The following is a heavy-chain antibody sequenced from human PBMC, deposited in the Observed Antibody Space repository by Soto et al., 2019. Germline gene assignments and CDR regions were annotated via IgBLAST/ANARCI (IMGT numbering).Heavy chain of an antibody. V-gene: IGHV1-18*01. J-gene: IGHJ4*02. D-gene: IGHD3-22*01. Sequence: GASVKVSCKASGYTFTSYGISWVRQAPGQGLEWMGWISAYNGNTNYAQKLQGRVTMTTDTSTSTAYMELRSLRSDDTAVYYCARVDYYDTSCYLIESRARYYFDFWGQGSLVPVSS. CDR1: GYTFTSYG. CDR3: ARVDYYDTSCYLIESRARYYFDF. CDR2: ISAYNGNT.